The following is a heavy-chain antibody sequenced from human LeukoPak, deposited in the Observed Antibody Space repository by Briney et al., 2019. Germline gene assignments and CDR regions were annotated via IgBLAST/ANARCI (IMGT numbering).Heavy chain of an antibody. Sequence: PSETLSLTCAVYGGSFSGYYWSWIRQPPGKGLEWIGEINHSGSTNYNPSLKSRVTISVDTSKNQFSLKLSSVTAADTAVYYCAKDREGTTFDNWGQGTLVTVSS. D-gene: IGHD1-7*01. CDR1: GGSFSGYY. V-gene: IGHV4-34*01. J-gene: IGHJ4*02. CDR3: AKDREGTTFDN. CDR2: INHSGST.